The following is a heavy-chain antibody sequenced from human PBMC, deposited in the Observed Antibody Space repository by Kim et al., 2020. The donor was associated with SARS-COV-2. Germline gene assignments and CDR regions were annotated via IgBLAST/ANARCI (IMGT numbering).Heavy chain of an antibody. Sequence: SETLSLTCTVSGGSISSGGYYWSWIRQHPGKGLEWIGYIYYSGSTYYNPSLKSRVTMSVDTSKNQFSVKLSSVTAADTAVYYCAKVGYYDSSDWFDPWGQGTLVTVSS. CDR1: GGSISSGGYY. CDR3: AKVGYYDSSDWFDP. J-gene: IGHJ5*02. CDR2: IYYSGST. D-gene: IGHD3-22*01. V-gene: IGHV4-31*03.